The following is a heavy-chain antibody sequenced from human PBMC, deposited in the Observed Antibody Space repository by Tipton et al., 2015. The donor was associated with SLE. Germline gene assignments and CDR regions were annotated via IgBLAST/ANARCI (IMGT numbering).Heavy chain of an antibody. CDR2: IFHTGSA. D-gene: IGHD3-22*01. CDR3: ARGYYESNGYYSFDY. Sequence: TLSLTCVVSGASISTEGYSWSCIRQPPGKGLEWIGYIFHTGSAYYTPSLRSRLTISLDRPNNQFSLKVNSMTAADTAVYHCARGYYESNGYYSFDYWGLVALVTVSS. CDR1: GASISTEGYS. J-gene: IGHJ4*02. V-gene: IGHV4-30-2*01.